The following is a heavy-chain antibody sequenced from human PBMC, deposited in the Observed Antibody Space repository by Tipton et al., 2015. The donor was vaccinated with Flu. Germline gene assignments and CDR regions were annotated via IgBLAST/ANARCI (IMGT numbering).Heavy chain of an antibody. Sequence: TLSLTCTVSGGSISSYYWSWIRQPPGKGLEWIGYIYYGGSTNYNPSLKSRVTISVDTSKNQFSLKLSSVTAADTAVYYCARHALAAAGTFDYWGQGTLVTVSS. CDR1: GGSISSYY. V-gene: IGHV4-59*08. D-gene: IGHD6-13*01. J-gene: IGHJ4*02. CDR2: IYYGGST. CDR3: ARHALAAAGTFDY.